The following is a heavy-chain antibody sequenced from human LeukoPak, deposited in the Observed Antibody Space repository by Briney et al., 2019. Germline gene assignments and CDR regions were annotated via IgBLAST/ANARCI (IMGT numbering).Heavy chain of an antibody. J-gene: IGHJ4*02. CDR2: INHSGST. CDR3: ARGNGNTVLLDYYDSSGYYRSFDY. CDR1: GGSISGYY. D-gene: IGHD3-22*01. Sequence: SETLSLTCTVSGGSISGYYWSWIRQPPGKGLEWIGEINHSGSTNYNPSLKSRVTISVDTSKNQFSLKLSSVTAADTAVYYCARGNGNTVLLDYYDSSGYYRSFDYWGQGTLVTVSS. V-gene: IGHV4-34*01.